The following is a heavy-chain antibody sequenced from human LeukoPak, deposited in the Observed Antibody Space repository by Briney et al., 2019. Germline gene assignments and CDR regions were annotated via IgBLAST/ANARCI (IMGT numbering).Heavy chain of an antibody. CDR3: ARHGVGRGGDFDY. Sequence: SETLSLTCTVSGYSISSGYYWGWIRQPLGKGLEWIGYIYYSGSTKYNPSLKSRVTISVDTSKNQFSLKLRSVTAADTAVYYCARHGVGRGGDFDYWGQGTLVTVSS. CDR2: IYYSGST. CDR1: GYSISSGYY. J-gene: IGHJ4*02. V-gene: IGHV4-38-2*02. D-gene: IGHD3-10*01.